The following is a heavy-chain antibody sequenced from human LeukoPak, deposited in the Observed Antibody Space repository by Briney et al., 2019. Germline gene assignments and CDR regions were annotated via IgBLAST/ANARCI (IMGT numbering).Heavy chain of an antibody. CDR2: IYYSGST. V-gene: IGHV4-59*08. CDR1: GGSISSYY. D-gene: IGHD6-13*01. J-gene: IGHJ4*02. CDR3: ARRLAGTEDY. Sequence: KPSETLSLTCTVSGGSISSYYWSWIRQPPGKGLEWIGYIYYSGSTYYNPSLKSRVTISVDTSKNQFSLKLSSVTAADTAVYYCARRLAGTEDYWGQGTLVTVSS.